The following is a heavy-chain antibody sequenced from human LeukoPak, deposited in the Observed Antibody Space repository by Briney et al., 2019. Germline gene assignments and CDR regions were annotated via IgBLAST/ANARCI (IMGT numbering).Heavy chain of an antibody. J-gene: IGHJ4*02. V-gene: IGHV1-24*01. CDR1: GYTLTELS. Sequence: ASVKVSCKASGYTLTELSMYWVRQAPGKGLEWMGGSDAEDGETIYAQKFQGRVTMTEDTSTDTAYMELSSLRSEDTAVYYCATLTSRIAVTGTTDYWGQGTLVTVSS. CDR2: SDAEDGET. CDR3: ATLTSRIAVTGTTDY. D-gene: IGHD6-19*01.